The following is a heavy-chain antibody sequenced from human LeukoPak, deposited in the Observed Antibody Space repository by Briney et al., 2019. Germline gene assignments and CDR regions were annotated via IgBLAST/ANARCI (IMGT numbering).Heavy chain of an antibody. J-gene: IGHJ4*02. CDR1: GFTFSSYA. CDR3: ARAGQLWSPKQYYYFDY. D-gene: IGHD5-18*01. CDR2: ISYDGSNK. Sequence: QPGGSLRLSCAASGFTFSSYAMHWVRQAPGKGLEWVAVISYDGSNKYYADSVKGRFTISRDNSKNTLYLQMNSLRAEDTAVYYCARAGQLWSPKQYYYFDYWGQGTLVTVSS. V-gene: IGHV3-30-3*01.